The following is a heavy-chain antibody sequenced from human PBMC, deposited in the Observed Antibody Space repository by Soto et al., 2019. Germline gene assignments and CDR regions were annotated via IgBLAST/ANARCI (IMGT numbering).Heavy chain of an antibody. CDR3: ARDSYEYIGYDFDY. Sequence: QVQLVQSGAEVKKPGSSVKVSCKASGGTFSSYTISWVRQAPGQGLEWMGRIIPILGIANYAQKFQGRVTITADKSTSTAYMELSSLRSEDTAVYYCARDSYEYIGYDFDYWGQGTLVTVSS. V-gene: IGHV1-69*08. CDR1: GGTFSSYT. J-gene: IGHJ4*02. CDR2: IIPILGIA. D-gene: IGHD5-12*01.